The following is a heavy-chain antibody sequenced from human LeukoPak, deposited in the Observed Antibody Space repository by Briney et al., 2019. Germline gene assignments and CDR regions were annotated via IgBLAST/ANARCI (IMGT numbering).Heavy chain of an antibody. J-gene: IGHJ4*02. CDR3: ARALRGGSYFGYYFDY. Sequence: PGGSLRLSCAASGFTFSSYGMSWVRQAPGRGLEWVSAISGSGGSTYYADSVKGRFTISRDNAKNSLYLQMNSLRAEDTALYYCARALRGGSYFGYYFDYWGQGTLVTVSS. CDR1: GFTFSSYG. CDR2: ISGSGGST. D-gene: IGHD1-26*01. V-gene: IGHV3-23*01.